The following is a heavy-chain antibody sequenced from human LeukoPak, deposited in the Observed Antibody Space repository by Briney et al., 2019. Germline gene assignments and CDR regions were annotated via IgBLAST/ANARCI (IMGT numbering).Heavy chain of an antibody. D-gene: IGHD3-9*01. J-gene: IGHJ4*02. CDR1: GGSISSYY. V-gene: IGHV4-4*07. Sequence: SETLSLTCTVSGGSISSYYWSWIRQPAGKGLEWIGRIYTSGSTNYNPSLKSRVTISVDTSKNQFSLKLSSVTAADTAVYYCASGYYDILTGYYPLDYWGQGTLVTVSS. CDR3: ASGYYDILTGYYPLDY. CDR2: IYTSGST.